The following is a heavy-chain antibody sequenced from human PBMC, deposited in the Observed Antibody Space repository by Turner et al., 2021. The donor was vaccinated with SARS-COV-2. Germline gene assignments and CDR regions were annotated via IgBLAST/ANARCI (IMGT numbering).Heavy chain of an antibody. D-gene: IGHD6-13*01. J-gene: IGHJ4*02. CDR1: GFTFSSYW. CDR3: ARLHTSSWYFDY. Sequence: EGQLVESGGGLVQPGGSLRLPCAASGFTFSSYWMSWVRQATGKGLEWVANIKQDGSEKYYVDSVKGRFTISRDNAKNSLYLQMNSLRAEDTAVYYCARLHTSSWYFDYWGQGTLVTVSS. V-gene: IGHV3-7*03. CDR2: IKQDGSEK.